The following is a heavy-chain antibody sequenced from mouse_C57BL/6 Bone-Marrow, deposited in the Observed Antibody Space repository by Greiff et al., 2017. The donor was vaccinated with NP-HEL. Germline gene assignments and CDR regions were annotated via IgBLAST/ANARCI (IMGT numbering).Heavy chain of an antibody. V-gene: IGHV6-3*01. D-gene: IGHD2-4*01. CDR3: TRSRRTFDY. CDR2: IRLKSDNYAT. Sequence: EVKLMESGGGLVQPGGSMKLSCVASGFTFSNYWMNWVRQSPEKGLEWVAQIRLKSDNYATHYAESVKGRFTISRDDSKSSVYLQMNNLRAEDTGIYYCTRSRRTFDYWGQGTTLTVSS. J-gene: IGHJ2*01. CDR1: GFTFSNYW.